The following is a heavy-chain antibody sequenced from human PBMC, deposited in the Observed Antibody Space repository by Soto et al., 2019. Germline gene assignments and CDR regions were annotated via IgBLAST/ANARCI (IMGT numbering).Heavy chain of an antibody. V-gene: IGHV4-59*01. CDR2: IYYSGST. J-gene: IGHJ4*02. CDR3: ARGYCTGGTCYRFNFDN. D-gene: IGHD2-15*01. CDR1: GGSISSYY. Sequence: SETLSLTCTVFGGSISSYYWSWIRQPPGKGLEWIGYIYYSGSTNYNPSLKSRVTISVDTSKNQFSLKLSSVTAADTAVYYCARGYCTGGTCYRFNFDNWGQGTLVTVSS.